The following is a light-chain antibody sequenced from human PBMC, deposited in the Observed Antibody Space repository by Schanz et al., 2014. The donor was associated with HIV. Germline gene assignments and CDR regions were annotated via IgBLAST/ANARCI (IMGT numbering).Light chain of an antibody. Sequence: EIVLTQSPATLSLSPGERATLSCRASQSVSSYLAWYQQKPGQAPRLLIYDASNRATGIPARFSGSESGTDFTLTISRVEPEDYAVYYCQQYGSSPRTFGGGTKVEIK. CDR2: DAS. V-gene: IGKV3-20*01. CDR3: QQYGSSPRT. J-gene: IGKJ4*01. CDR1: QSVSSY.